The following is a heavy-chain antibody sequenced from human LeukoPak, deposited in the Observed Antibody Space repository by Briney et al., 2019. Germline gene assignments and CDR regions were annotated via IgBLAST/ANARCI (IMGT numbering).Heavy chain of an antibody. D-gene: IGHD3-16*01. V-gene: IGHV3-7*01. CDR2: TNDDGSEK. CDR1: GFSFSSHW. Sequence: GGSLRLSCAGSGFSFSSHWMSWVRQAPGKGLEWVANTNDDGSEKNYVDSVKGRFTISRDNAKKSLFPQMNSLRADDTAVYFCLREEGAWGQGTLVTVSS. J-gene: IGHJ5*02. CDR3: LREEGA.